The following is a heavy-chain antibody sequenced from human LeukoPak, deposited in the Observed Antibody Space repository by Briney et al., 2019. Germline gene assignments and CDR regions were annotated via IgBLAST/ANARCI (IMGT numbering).Heavy chain of an antibody. Sequence: PSETLSLTCTVSGDSIRNYNWNWIRQPPGKGLEWIGLINYSGSANYNPSLTSRVTISVDTSKKQFSLKLRSVTTADTAVYSCAGDSVGFDSWGQGTLVTVSS. CDR1: GDSIRNYN. D-gene: IGHD1-26*01. V-gene: IGHV4-59*01. CDR3: AGDSVGFDS. J-gene: IGHJ4*02. CDR2: INYSGSA.